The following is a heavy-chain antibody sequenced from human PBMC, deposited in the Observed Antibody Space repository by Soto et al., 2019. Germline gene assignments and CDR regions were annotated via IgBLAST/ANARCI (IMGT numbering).Heavy chain of an antibody. CDR2: IYWNDDK. Sequence: QITLKESGPTLVKPTQTLTLTCTFSGFSLSTSGVGVGWIRQPPGKALEWLALIYWNDDKHYSPSLKSRLTLAQGTSKNQVVLTMTHMDPVDTATYYWAHRSFANDAFDVWGPGTMVPVSS. D-gene: IGHD3-3*01. J-gene: IGHJ3*01. V-gene: IGHV2-5*01. CDR1: GFSLSTSGVG. CDR3: AHRSFANDAFDV.